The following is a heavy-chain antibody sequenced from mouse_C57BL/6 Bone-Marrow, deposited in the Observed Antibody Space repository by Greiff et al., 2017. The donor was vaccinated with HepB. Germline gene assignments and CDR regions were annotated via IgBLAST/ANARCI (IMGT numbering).Heavy chain of an antibody. CDR1: GYTFTSYW. V-gene: IGHV1-80*01. Sequence: QVQLQQPGAELVKPGASVKLSCKASGYTFTSYWMHWVKQRPGQGLEWIGQIYPGDGDTNYNGKFKGKATLTADKSSSTAYMQLSSLTSEDSAVYFCARGAFYYGSCFAYWGQGTLVTVSA. CDR3: ARGAFYYGSCFAY. CDR2: IYPGDGDT. D-gene: IGHD1-1*01. J-gene: IGHJ3*01.